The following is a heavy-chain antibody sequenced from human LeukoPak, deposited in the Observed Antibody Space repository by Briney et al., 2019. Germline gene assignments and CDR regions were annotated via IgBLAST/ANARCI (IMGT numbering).Heavy chain of an antibody. D-gene: IGHD2-21*01. J-gene: IGHJ3*02. CDR3: FFFHAEDGIRDAFDI. CDR1: GLTFSSYA. Sequence: ERSLRISCAASGLTFSSYAMSWVCQAPWKWLYWVSAISGSGGSNYYADSVKGRFTISRDNSKNTLYLQMNSLRAEDTAVYYCFFFHAEDGIRDAFDIWGQGTMVTVSS. V-gene: IGHV3-23*01. CDR2: ISGSGGSN.